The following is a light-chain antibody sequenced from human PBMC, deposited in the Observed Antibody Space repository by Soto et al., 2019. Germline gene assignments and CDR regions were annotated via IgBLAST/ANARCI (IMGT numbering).Light chain of an antibody. CDR1: QSVSSN. CDR2: GAS. Sequence: DIVMTQSPGSLSVSPGERVTLSCRASQSVSSNLAWYQQKPGQAPRLLIYGASTRATGIPARFSGSGSGTEFTLTISSLQSEDFAVFYCQQYNNWWTFGQGTKVDI. V-gene: IGKV3-15*01. CDR3: QQYNNWWT. J-gene: IGKJ1*01.